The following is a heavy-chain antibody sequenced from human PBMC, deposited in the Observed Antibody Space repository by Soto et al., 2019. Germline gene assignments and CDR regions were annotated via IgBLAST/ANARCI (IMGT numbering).Heavy chain of an antibody. D-gene: IGHD6-19*01. J-gene: IGHJ4*02. CDR3: AKGQSGWYAPFDY. CDR1: GFTFSSYA. CDR2: ISGSGGST. Sequence: EVQLLESGGGLVQPGGSLRLSCAASGFTFSSYAMSWVRQAPGKGLEWVSTISGSGGSTYYADSVKGRFTISRDNSKKTLYLQMNSLRAEDTAVYYCAKGQSGWYAPFDYWGQGTLVTVSS. V-gene: IGHV3-23*01.